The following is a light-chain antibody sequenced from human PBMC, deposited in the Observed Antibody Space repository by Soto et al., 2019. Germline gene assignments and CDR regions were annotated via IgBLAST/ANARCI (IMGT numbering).Light chain of an antibody. J-gene: IGLJ2*01. V-gene: IGLV2-14*01. CDR3: SSYTMSSTLG. CDR1: SSDVGAYNF. Sequence: QSALTQPASVSASPGQSITISCTGTSSDVGAYNFVSWYQQHPGKAPKLVIYEVTKRPSGVCNRFSGSKSGNTASLTISGLQAEDEADYYCSSYTMSSTLGLGGGTKLTVL. CDR2: EVT.